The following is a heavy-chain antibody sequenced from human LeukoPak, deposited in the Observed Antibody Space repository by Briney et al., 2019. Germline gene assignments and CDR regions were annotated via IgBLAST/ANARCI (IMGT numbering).Heavy chain of an antibody. D-gene: IGHD6-13*01. CDR3: ARGVYIAAAQYGY. CDR2: IYYSGTT. J-gene: IGHJ4*02. V-gene: IGHV4-59*01. Sequence: SVTQTLLCTVSGGPLRSYHWRWLRQSPGKGLEGFGYIYYSGTTNYNPSLKSRVTISVDTSKNQSSLKLSSVTAADTAVYYCARGVYIAAAQYGYWGQGTLVTVSS. CDR1: GGPLRSYH.